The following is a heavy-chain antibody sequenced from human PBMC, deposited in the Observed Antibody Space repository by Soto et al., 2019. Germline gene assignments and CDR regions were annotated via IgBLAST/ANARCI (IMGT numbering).Heavy chain of an antibody. Sequence: QVQLVQSGAEVKKPGSSVTVSCKASGGTFSSYTISWVRQAPGQGLEWMGGIIPIFGTANYAQKFQGRVTITADESTTTAYMELSSLRSEYTAGYYCARGNHRWLQLWYFDLWGRGTLVPVSS. CDR1: GGTFSSYT. CDR2: IIPIFGTA. D-gene: IGHD5-12*01. J-gene: IGHJ2*01. CDR3: ARGNHRWLQLWYFDL. V-gene: IGHV1-69*12.